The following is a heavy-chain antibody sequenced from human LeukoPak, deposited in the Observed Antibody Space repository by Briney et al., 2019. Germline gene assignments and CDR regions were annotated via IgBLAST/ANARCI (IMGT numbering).Heavy chain of an antibody. CDR2: IIPIFGTA. CDR1: GGTFSSYA. V-gene: IGHV1-69*13. D-gene: IGHD6-19*01. Sequence: ASVKVSCKASGGTFSSYAISWVRQAPGQGLEWMGGIIPIFGTANYAQKFQGRVTITADESTSTAYMELSSLRSEDTAEYYCARVPYSSGWYAQLDYWGQGTLVTVSS. CDR3: ARVPYSSGWYAQLDY. J-gene: IGHJ4*02.